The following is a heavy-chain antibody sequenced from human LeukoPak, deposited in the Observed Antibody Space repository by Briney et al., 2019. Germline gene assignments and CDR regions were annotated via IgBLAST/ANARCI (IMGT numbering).Heavy chain of an antibody. CDR3: AKDFGSGSYDYYYMDV. CDR1: GFTFSSYA. V-gene: IGHV3-23*01. CDR2: ISGSGGST. Sequence: GGSLRLSCAASGFTFSSYAMSWVRQAPGKGLEWVSAISGSGGSTYYADSVKGRFTISRDNSKNTLYLQMNSLGAEDTAVYYCAKDFGSGSYDYYYMDVWGKGTTVTVSS. D-gene: IGHD3-10*01. J-gene: IGHJ6*03.